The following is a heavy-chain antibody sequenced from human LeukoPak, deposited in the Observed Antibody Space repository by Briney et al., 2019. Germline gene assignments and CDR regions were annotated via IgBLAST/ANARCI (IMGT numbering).Heavy chain of an antibody. D-gene: IGHD6-19*01. Sequence: PGGSLRLSCAASGFTFSSYWMHWVRQAPGKGLVWVSRINSDGSSTSYADSVKGRFTISRDNAKNTLYLQMNSLRAEDTAVYYCARVGYSSGWPWYWFDPWGQGTLVTVSS. V-gene: IGHV3-74*01. CDR3: ARVGYSSGWPWYWFDP. J-gene: IGHJ5*02. CDR1: GFTFSSYW. CDR2: INSDGSST.